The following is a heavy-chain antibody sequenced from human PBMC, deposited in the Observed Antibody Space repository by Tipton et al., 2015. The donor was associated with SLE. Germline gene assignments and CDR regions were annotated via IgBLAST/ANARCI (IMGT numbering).Heavy chain of an antibody. D-gene: IGHD3-22*01. CDR1: GFSVSNYW. CDR2: IKGDGSST. CDR3: ARASSSGYSP. J-gene: IGHJ3*01. Sequence: SLRLSCAASGFSVSNYWMHWVRQPPGKGLVGVSRIKGDGSSTSYADSVKGRFTISRDNAKNTLYLQMNSLRAEDTAVYYCARASSSGYSPWGQGTMVTVSS. V-gene: IGHV3-74*01.